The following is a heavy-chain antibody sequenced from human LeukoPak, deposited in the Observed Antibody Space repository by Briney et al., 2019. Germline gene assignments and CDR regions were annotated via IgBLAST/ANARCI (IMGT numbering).Heavy chain of an antibody. Sequence: PSETLSLTCNVSGASISSYYWSWIRQSAGKELEWIGRIHTTGSTNLKPSFKSRVTLSRDTSKNQLSLKPTSVTAADTAVYYCARSSFGDYAGWFDPWGQGTLVAVSS. CDR1: GASISSYY. CDR2: IHTTGST. D-gene: IGHD4-17*01. CDR3: ARSSFGDYAGWFDP. V-gene: IGHV4-4*07. J-gene: IGHJ5*02.